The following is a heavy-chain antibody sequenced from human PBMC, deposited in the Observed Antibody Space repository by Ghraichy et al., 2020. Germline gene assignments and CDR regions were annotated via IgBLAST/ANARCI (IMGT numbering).Heavy chain of an antibody. CDR1: GFIFSNYG. J-gene: IGHJ5*02. D-gene: IGHD1-26*01. V-gene: IGHV3-30*18. CDR2: ISNDGSYK. CDR3: AKDLHTGSPSWFDP. Sequence: LSLTCAASGFIFSNYGMHWVRQAPGKGLDWVAVISNDGSYKYYVDSVKGRFTISRDNSKNTLYLQMNSLRVEDTAVYYCAKDLHTGSPSWFDPRGQGTLVTVSS.